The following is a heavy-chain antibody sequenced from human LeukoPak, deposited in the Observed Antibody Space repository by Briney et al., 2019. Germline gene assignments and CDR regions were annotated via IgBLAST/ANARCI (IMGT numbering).Heavy chain of an antibody. Sequence: ASVKVSCKASGYTFTGYYMHWVRQAPGQGLEWMGRINPNSGGTNYAQKFQGRVTMTRDTSISTAYMELSRLRSDDTAVYYCARDSLGYYDSSGYSYYFDYWGQGTLVTVSS. CDR2: INPNSGGT. J-gene: IGHJ4*02. CDR3: ARDSLGYYDSSGYSYYFDY. V-gene: IGHV1-2*06. CDR1: GYTFTGYY. D-gene: IGHD3-22*01.